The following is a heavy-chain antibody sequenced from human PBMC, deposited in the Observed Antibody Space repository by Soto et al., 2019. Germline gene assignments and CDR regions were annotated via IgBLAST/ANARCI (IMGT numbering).Heavy chain of an antibody. V-gene: IGHV4-30-4*01. D-gene: IGHD6-13*01. CDR1: GGSISSGDYY. J-gene: IGHJ4*02. CDR2: IYYSGST. Sequence: SETLSLTCTVSGGSISSGDYYWSWIRQPPGKGLEWIGYIYYSGSTYYNPSLKSRVTISVDTSKNQFSLKLSSVTAADTAVYYCASSIAAAGIAFDYWGQGTLVTVSS. CDR3: ASSIAAAGIAFDY.